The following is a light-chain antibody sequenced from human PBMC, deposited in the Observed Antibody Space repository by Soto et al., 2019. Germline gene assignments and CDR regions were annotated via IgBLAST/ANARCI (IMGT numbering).Light chain of an antibody. Sequence: AIQLTQSPSSLSASVGDRVTITCRASQGISSALAWYQQKPGKAPKLLIYDASSLESGVPSRFSGSGSGTDFTLTISSLQPEDYATYYCQQFNSYLWTFGQGTKVEIK. J-gene: IGKJ1*01. CDR2: DAS. CDR1: QGISSA. CDR3: QQFNSYLWT. V-gene: IGKV1-13*02.